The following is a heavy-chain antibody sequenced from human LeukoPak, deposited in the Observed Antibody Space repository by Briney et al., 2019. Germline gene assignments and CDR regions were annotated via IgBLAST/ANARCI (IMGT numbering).Heavy chain of an antibody. CDR1: GGSISSGGYY. CDR2: IYHSGST. CDR3: ARGGGAAAGIDY. V-gene: IGHV4-30-2*01. J-gene: IGHJ4*02. Sequence: SETLSLTCTVSGGSISSGGYYWSWIRQPPGKGLEWIGYIYHSGSTYYNPSLKSRVTISVDRSKNQFSLKLSSVTAADTAVYYCARGGGAAAGIDYWGQGTLVTVSS. D-gene: IGHD6-13*01.